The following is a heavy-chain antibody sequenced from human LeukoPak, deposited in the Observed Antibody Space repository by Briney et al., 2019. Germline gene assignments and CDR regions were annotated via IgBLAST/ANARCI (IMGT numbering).Heavy chain of an antibody. CDR3: AKDLSGSGYDNY. Sequence: GGSLRLSCAASGFTFSSYGMHWVRQAPGKGLEWVAVISYDGSNKYYADSVKGRFTISRDNSKNTLYLQMNSLRAEDTAVYYCAKDLSGSGYDNYWGQGTLVTVSS. CDR1: GFTFSSYG. D-gene: IGHD5-12*01. V-gene: IGHV3-30*18. CDR2: ISYDGSNK. J-gene: IGHJ4*02.